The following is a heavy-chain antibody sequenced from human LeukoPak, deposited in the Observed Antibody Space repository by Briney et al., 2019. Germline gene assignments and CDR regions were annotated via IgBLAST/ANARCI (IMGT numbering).Heavy chain of an antibody. CDR1: GYTFSGYY. Sequence: SVKVSCKASGYTFSGYYIFWVRRAPGQGLEWMGRIIPILGIANYAQKFQGRVTITADKSTSTAYMELSSLRSEDTAVYYCATAPQRYYGMDVWGQGTTVTVSS. CDR3: ATAPQRYYGMDV. V-gene: IGHV1-69*02. D-gene: IGHD4-17*01. J-gene: IGHJ6*02. CDR2: IIPILGIA.